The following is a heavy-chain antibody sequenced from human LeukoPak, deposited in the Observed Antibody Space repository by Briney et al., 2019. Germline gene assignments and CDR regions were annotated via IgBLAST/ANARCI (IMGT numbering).Heavy chain of an antibody. Sequence: GGSLRLSCAAAGFTFSSYSMNWVRQAPGKGPEWVSSISSSSSYIYYADSVKGRFTISRDNAKNSLYPQMNSLRAEDTAVYYCARDAPSGSHYRAADYWGQGTLVTVPS. CDR3: ARDAPSGSHYRAADY. J-gene: IGHJ4*02. D-gene: IGHD1-26*01. V-gene: IGHV3-21*01. CDR2: ISSSSSYI. CDR1: GFTFSSYS.